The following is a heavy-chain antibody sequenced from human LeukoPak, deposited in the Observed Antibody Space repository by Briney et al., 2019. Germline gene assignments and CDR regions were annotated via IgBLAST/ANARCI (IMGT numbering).Heavy chain of an antibody. Sequence: GESLKISCKASGYSIVNFWIAWVRQMPGKGLEWMGIIYPGDSDTRYSPSFQGQVTISADKSISTAYLQWSSLKASDTAMYYCARQGVPVLSFDPWGQGTLVTVSS. D-gene: IGHD4/OR15-4a*01. J-gene: IGHJ5*02. V-gene: IGHV5-51*01. CDR3: ARQGVPVLSFDP. CDR1: GYSIVNFW. CDR2: IYPGDSDT.